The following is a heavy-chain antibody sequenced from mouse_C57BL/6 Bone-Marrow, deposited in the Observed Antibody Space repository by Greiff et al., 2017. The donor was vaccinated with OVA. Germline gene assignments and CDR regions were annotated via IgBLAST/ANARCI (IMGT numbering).Heavy chain of an antibody. Sequence: QVQLKESGPELVKPGASVKISCKASGYAFSSSWMNWVKQRPGKGLEWIGRIYPGDGDTNYNGKFKGKATLTADKSSSTAYMQLSSLTSEDSAVYFCARILPNYAMDYWGQGTSVTVSS. CDR1: GYAFSSSW. V-gene: IGHV1-82*01. D-gene: IGHD5-5*01. CDR2: IYPGDGDT. J-gene: IGHJ4*01. CDR3: ARILPNYAMDY.